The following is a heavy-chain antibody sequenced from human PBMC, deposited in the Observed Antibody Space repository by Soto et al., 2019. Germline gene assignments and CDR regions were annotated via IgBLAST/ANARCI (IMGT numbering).Heavy chain of an antibody. D-gene: IGHD2-15*01. CDR2: IKQDGNER. V-gene: IGHV3-7*05. J-gene: IGHJ4*02. Sequence: QAPGKGLEWVANIKQDGNERYYVDSVKGRFTISRDNTKNSLYLQMNSLRAEDTAVYYCARVLVVSPTDYWGRGTLVTVSS. CDR3: ARVLVVSPTDY.